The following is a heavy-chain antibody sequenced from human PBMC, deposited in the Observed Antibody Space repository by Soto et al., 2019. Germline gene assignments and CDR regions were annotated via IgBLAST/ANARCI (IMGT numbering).Heavy chain of an antibody. CDR3: AADATAWQQMVPSDY. CDR1: GFTFTSSA. Sequence: QMQLKQSGPEVKKPRTSVKVSCKASGFTFTSSAFQWVRQARGQRLEWIGWIAVGSGYTNYAQRFQDRVTLTRDMSTATTYMELSRLTSEDTAIYYCAADATAWQQMVPSDYWGQGTLVTVSS. D-gene: IGHD2-8*01. V-gene: IGHV1-58*01. CDR2: IAVGSGYT. J-gene: IGHJ4*02.